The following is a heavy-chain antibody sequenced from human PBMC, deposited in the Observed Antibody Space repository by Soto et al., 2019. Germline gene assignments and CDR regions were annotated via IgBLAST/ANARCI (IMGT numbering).Heavy chain of an antibody. CDR2: IYYSGST. V-gene: IGHV4-31*03. CDR3: ARDATRGMDV. Sequence: SETLSLTCTVSGGSISIGGYFWSCIRQHPGKGLEWIGYIYYSGSTYYNPSLKSRVTISVDTSKNQFSLKLSSVTAADTAIYYCARDATRGMDVWGQGTTVTVSS. J-gene: IGHJ6*02. CDR1: GGSISIGGYF.